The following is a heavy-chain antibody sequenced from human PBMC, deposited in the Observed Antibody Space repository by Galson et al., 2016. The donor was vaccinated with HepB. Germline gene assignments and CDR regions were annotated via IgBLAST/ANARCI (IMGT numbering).Heavy chain of an antibody. CDR3: AKALMNKRGADY. Sequence: SLRLSCAASGFTFSSYAMHWVRQAPGKGLEWVAVISYDGNNKYYGDSVKGRFTISRDNSKNTLYLQMNSLRVEDTDVYYCAKALMNKRGADYWGQGTLVTVSS. CDR1: GFTFSSYA. V-gene: IGHV3-30-3*01. D-gene: IGHD1/OR15-1a*01. J-gene: IGHJ4*02. CDR2: ISYDGNNK.